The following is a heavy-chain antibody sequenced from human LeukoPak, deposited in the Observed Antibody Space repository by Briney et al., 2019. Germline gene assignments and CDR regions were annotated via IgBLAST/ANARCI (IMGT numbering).Heavy chain of an antibody. J-gene: IGHJ3*01. CDR3: ARSRADSLDF. CDR2: ISSRGGYI. Sequence: GGSLRLSCAAFGFSFSDYTMNWVRQAPGKGLEWVSSISSRGGYIHYADSLKGRFTIARENAQNLLFLQLNSLRVEDTAVYYCARSRADSLDFWGRGTMVTVSS. V-gene: IGHV3-21*01. CDR1: GFSFSDYT.